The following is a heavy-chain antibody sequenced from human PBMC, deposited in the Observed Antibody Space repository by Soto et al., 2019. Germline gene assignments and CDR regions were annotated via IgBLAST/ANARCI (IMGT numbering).Heavy chain of an antibody. CDR2: IFQSGST. Sequence: LSLTCGVSGGTIRSPDWWTWVRQPPGKGLEWIGEIFQSGSTNYTPSLESRVTISVDKSKNQFSLTLTSVTAADTAVYFCARGRGRYSSGWSWFDPWGQGILVTVSS. V-gene: IGHV4-4*01. D-gene: IGHD6-19*01. J-gene: IGHJ5*02. CDR1: GGTIRSPDW. CDR3: ARGRGRYSSGWSWFDP.